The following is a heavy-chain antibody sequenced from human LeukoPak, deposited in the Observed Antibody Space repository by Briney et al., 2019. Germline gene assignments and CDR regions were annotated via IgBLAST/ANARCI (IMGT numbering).Heavy chain of an antibody. D-gene: IGHD5-24*01. V-gene: IGHV1-2*06. Sequence: ASVKVSCKASGYTFTGHYMHWVRQAPGQGLEWMGRINPNSGGTNYAQKFQGRVTMTRDTSISTAYMELSRLRSDDTAVYYCASPRGIDGYNYGFFDYWGQGTLVTVSS. J-gene: IGHJ4*02. CDR1: GYTFTGHY. CDR2: INPNSGGT. CDR3: ASPRGIDGYNYGFFDY.